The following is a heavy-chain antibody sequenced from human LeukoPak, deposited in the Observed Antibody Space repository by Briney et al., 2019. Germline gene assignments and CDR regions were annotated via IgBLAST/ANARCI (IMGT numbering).Heavy chain of an antibody. V-gene: IGHV1-8*01. CDR1: GFTFTRYD. CDR2: MNPNSGNT. J-gene: IGHJ6*02. D-gene: IGHD3-3*01. CDR3: ARGPYFTYYDFWSGYFTAPNYGMDV. Sequence: ASVKVSCKASGFTFTRYDINWVRQATGQGLEWMGWMNPNSGNTGYAQKFQGRVTMTRNTSISTAYMELSSLRSEDTAVYYCARGPYFTYYDFWSGYFTAPNYGMDVWGQGTTVTVSS.